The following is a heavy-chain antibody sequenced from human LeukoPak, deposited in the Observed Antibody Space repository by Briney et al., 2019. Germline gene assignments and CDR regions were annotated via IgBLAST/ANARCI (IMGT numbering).Heavy chain of an antibody. CDR2: VFHTGST. V-gene: IGHV4-59*01. J-gene: IGHJ6*02. CDR1: RGSIISYY. D-gene: IGHD6-19*01. Sequence: PSETLSLTCTVSRGSIISYYWSWIRQSPGKGLEWIGYVFHTGSTNYNPSLRSRVTMSVDTSRSQFSLEVRSVTAADTGVYFCARGNIAVIGPGVFYYYGMDVWGQGTTVTVSS. CDR3: ARGNIAVIGPGVFYYYGMDV.